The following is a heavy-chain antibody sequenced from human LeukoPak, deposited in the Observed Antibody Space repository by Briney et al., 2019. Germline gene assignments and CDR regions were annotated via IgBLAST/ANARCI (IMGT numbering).Heavy chain of an antibody. Sequence: ASVKVSCKASGYTFTSYGISWVRQAPGQGLEWMGWISAYNGNTNYAQKLQGRVTMTTDTSTSTAFMELRSLRSDDTAVYYCARVRFYYDSSGYYAATNFDYWGQGTLVTVSS. CDR1: GYTFTSYG. J-gene: IGHJ4*02. CDR3: ARVRFYYDSSGYYAATNFDY. V-gene: IGHV1-18*01. CDR2: ISAYNGNT. D-gene: IGHD3-22*01.